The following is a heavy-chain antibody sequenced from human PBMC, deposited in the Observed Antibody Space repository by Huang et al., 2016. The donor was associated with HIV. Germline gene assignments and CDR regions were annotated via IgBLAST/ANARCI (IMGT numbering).Heavy chain of an antibody. J-gene: IGHJ4*02. Sequence: EVQLVESGGGLIQPGGSLRLSCAASGFTVSSNYMSWVRQAPGKGLEWVSVIYSDDSTYFADSVKGRFTISRDNSKNTLYLQMYSLRAEDTAVYYCAAQWELRGGVDFWGQGTLVTVSS. CDR1: GFTVSSNY. CDR3: AAQWELRGGVDF. V-gene: IGHV3-53*01. CDR2: IYSDDST. D-gene: IGHD1-26*01.